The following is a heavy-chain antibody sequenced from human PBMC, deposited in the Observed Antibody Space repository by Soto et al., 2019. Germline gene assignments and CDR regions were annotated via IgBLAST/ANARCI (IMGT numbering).Heavy chain of an antibody. J-gene: IGHJ6*02. CDR1: GGSFSGYF. CDR2: INHSGST. Sequence: QVHLQQWGAGLLKPSETQSLTCAVYGGSFSGYFWNWVRQPPGKGLEWIGEINHSGSTKYNPSLKSRVTLSVDTSKNQFSLRVFSVTAADTAVYYCARDLSGYYYGMDVWGQGTTVTVS. V-gene: IGHV4-34*01. CDR3: ARDLSGYYYGMDV.